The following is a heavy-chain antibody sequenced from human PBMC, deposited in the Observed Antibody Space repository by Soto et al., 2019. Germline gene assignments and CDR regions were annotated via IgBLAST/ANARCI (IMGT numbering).Heavy chain of an antibody. V-gene: IGHV1-46*01. CDR1: GYTFTSYY. CDR2: INPSGGST. J-gene: IGHJ4*02. Sequence: EASVKVSCKASGYTFTSYYMHWVRQAPGQGLEWMGIINPSGGSTSYAQKFQGRVTMTRDTSTSTAYMELRSLRSDDTAVYYCAREGIAVAGTSYYFDYWGQGTLVTVSS. D-gene: IGHD6-19*01. CDR3: AREGIAVAGTSYYFDY.